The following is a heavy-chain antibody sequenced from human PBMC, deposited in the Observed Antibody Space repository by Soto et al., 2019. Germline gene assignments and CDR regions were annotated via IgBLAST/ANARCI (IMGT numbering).Heavy chain of an antibody. CDR1: GDSISSFY. V-gene: IGHV4-59*01. D-gene: IGHD6-6*01. Sequence: PSETLSLTCTVSGDSISSFYWNWIRQSPGKGLEWIGYISHSGTTNYNPSLKSRVTISLDTSKSQFSLKLSSATAADTAVYFCARDRTDSSSGRYDSWGQGTLVTVSS. J-gene: IGHJ5*01. CDR2: ISHSGTT. CDR3: ARDRTDSSSGRYDS.